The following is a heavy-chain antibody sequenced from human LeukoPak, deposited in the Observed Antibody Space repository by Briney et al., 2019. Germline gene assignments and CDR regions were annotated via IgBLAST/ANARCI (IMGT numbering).Heavy chain of an antibody. D-gene: IGHD2-2*02. Sequence: GGSLRLSCAASGFTFSSYAMSWVRQAPGKGLEWVSAISGSGGSTYYADSVKGRFTISRDNSKNTLYLQMNNLRADDTAVYYCAAAYCSSTSCYNIDYWGQGTLVTVSS. J-gene: IGHJ4*02. V-gene: IGHV3-23*01. CDR1: GFTFSSYA. CDR3: AAAYCSSTSCYNIDY. CDR2: ISGSGGST.